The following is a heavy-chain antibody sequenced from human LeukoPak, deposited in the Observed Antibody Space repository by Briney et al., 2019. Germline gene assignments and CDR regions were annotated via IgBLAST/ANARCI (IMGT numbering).Heavy chain of an antibody. CDR3: ARVLESIMVRGDRGFDY. V-gene: IGHV1-2*02. CDR1: GYTFTGYY. D-gene: IGHD3-10*01. J-gene: IGHJ4*02. CDR2: INPNSGGT. Sequence: GASVKVSCKASGYTFTGYYMHWVRQAPGQGLEWMGWINPNSGGTNYAQKFKGRVTMTRDTSISTAYMELSRLRSDDTAVYYCARVLESIMVRGDRGFDYWGQGTLVTVSS.